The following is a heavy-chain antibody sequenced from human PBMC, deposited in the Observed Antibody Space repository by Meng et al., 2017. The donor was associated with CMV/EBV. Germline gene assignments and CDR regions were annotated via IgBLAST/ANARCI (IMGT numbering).Heavy chain of an antibody. Sequence: GESLKISCAASGFTFSSYDMHWVRQATGKGLEWVSAIGTAGDTYYPGSVKGRFTISRDNAKNSLYLQMNSLRAEDTAVYYCARKKGGFRPAANGVGYYYYGMDVWGQGTTVTVSS. CDR3: ARKKGGFRPAANGVGYYYYGMDV. V-gene: IGHV3-13*01. CDR2: IGTAGDT. D-gene: IGHD3-16*01. CDR1: GFTFSSYD. J-gene: IGHJ6*02.